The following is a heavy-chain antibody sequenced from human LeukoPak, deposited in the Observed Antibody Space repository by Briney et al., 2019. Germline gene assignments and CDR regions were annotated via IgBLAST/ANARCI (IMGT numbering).Heavy chain of an antibody. D-gene: IGHD5-12*01. V-gene: IGHV1-2*02. CDR3: ARDGKLKWLQLIN. CDR2: INPNSGGT. Sequence: ASVKVSCKASGYTFTGYYMHWVRQAPGQGLEWMGWINPNSGGTSYAQKFQGRVTMTRDTSISTAYMELSRLRSDDTAVYYCARDGKLKWLQLINWGQGTLVTVSS. CDR1: GYTFTGYY. J-gene: IGHJ4*02.